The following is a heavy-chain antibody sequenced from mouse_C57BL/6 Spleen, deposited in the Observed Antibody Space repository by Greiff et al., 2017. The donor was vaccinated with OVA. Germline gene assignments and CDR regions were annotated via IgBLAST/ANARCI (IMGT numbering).Heavy chain of an antibody. CDR3: ARYDSYWYFDV. V-gene: IGHV1-26*01. CDR2: INPNNGGT. D-gene: IGHD2-4*01. Sequence: VQLQQSVPELVKPGASVKISCKASGYTFTDYYMNWVKQSHGKSLEWIGDINPNNGGTSYNQKFKGKATLTVDKSSSTAYMELRSLTSEDSAVYYCARYDSYWYFDVWGTGTTVTVSS. CDR1: GYTFTDYY. J-gene: IGHJ1*03.